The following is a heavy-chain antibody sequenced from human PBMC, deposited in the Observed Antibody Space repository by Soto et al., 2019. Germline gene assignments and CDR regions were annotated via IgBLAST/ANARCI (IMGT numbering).Heavy chain of an antibody. D-gene: IGHD3-10*01. V-gene: IGHV1-2*02. J-gene: IGHJ5*02. CDR3: VGAHALGFSNWFDP. Sequence: ASVKVSCKASGYIFSANYIHWVRQAPGQGLEWLGWINPHSVATNYAQKFLGRVTMSADTSASTAYMDLARLKSDDTAVYYCVGAHALGFSNWFDPWGRGTLVTVS. CDR2: INPHSVAT. CDR1: GYIFSANY.